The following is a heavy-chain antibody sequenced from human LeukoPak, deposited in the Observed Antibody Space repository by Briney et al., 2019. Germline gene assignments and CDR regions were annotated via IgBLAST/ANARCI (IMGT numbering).Heavy chain of an antibody. CDR2: IWNDGSNK. V-gene: IGHV3-33*08. CDR3: ARDGFPKNYDY. Sequence: GGSLRLSCAASGFTFSAYAMTWVRQAPGKGLEWVGGIWNDGSNKYSADSVKGRFTISRDNSKNTLYLQMNSLRVEDTAVYYCARDGFPKNYDYWGQGTLVTVSS. CDR1: GFTFSAYA. J-gene: IGHJ4*02.